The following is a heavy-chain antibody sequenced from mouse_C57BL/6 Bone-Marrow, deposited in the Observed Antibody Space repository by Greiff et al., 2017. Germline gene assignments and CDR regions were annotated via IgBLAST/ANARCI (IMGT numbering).Heavy chain of an antibody. J-gene: IGHJ2*01. D-gene: IGHD1-1*01. CDR2: INPSTGGT. CDR3: AKAHYYGLDY. Sequence: VQLKQSGPELVKPGASVKISCKASGYSFTGYYMNWVKQSPEKSLEWIGEINPSTGGTTYNQKFKAKATLTVDKSSSTANMQLKSLTSEDSAVYYCAKAHYYGLDYWGQGTTLTVSS. V-gene: IGHV1-42*01. CDR1: GYSFTGYY.